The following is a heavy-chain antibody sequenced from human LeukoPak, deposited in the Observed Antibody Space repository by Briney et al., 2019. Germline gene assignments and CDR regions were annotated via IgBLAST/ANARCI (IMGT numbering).Heavy chain of an antibody. CDR3: ARERWEDIVVVVARDNWFDP. J-gene: IGHJ5*02. Sequence: ASVKVSCKASGYTFTGYYMQGVRQAPGQGLEWMGWINPNSGGTNYAQKFQGRVTMTRDTSISTAYMELSRLRSDDTAVYYCARERWEDIVVVVARDNWFDPWGQGTLVTVSS. V-gene: IGHV1-2*02. D-gene: IGHD2-15*01. CDR1: GYTFTGYY. CDR2: INPNSGGT.